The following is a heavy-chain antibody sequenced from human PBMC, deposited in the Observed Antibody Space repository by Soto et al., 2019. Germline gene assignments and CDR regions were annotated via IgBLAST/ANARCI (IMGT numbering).Heavy chain of an antibody. J-gene: IGHJ4*02. Sequence: SETLSLTCAVYGGSFSGYYWSWIRQPPGKGPEWIGEINHNGSTNYNPSLKSRVTISVDTSKNQFSLKLSSVTAADTAVYYCARVHYDILTGYYKGLDYWGQGTLVTVSS. D-gene: IGHD3-9*01. CDR2: INHNGST. CDR3: ARVHYDILTGYYKGLDY. CDR1: GGSFSGYY. V-gene: IGHV4-34*01.